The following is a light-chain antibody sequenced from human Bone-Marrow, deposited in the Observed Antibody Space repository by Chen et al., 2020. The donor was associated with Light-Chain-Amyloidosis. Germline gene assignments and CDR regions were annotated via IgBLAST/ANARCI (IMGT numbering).Light chain of an antibody. CDR3: QVWDRSSDRPV. CDR2: DGS. Sequence: SYVLTQPSSVSVAPGQTATIACGGNNIGSTSVHWYQQTPGQAPLLVVYDGSDRPSGIPERLSGSNSGNTATLTISRVEAGDEADYDCQVWDRSSDRPVFGGGTKLTVL. J-gene: IGLJ3*02. V-gene: IGLV3-21*02. CDR1: NIGSTS.